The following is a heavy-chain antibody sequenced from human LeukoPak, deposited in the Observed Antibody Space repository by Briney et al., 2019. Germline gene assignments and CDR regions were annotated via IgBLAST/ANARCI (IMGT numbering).Heavy chain of an antibody. J-gene: IGHJ1*01. Sequence: PGGSLRLSCAASGFTFSSYAMSWVRQAPGKGLEWVSAISGSGGSTYYADSVKGRFTISRDNSKNTLYLQMNSLRAEDTAVYYCAKAHYDILTGYYYAEYFHHWGQGTLVTVSS. CDR1: GFTFSSYA. CDR3: AKAHYDILTGYYYAEYFHH. D-gene: IGHD3-9*01. CDR2: ISGSGGST. V-gene: IGHV3-23*01.